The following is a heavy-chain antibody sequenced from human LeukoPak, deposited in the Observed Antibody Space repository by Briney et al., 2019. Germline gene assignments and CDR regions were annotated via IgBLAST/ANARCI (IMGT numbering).Heavy chain of an antibody. CDR3: ARGPFGVVIGDWFDP. CDR2: INPSGGST. J-gene: IGHJ5*02. CDR1: GYTFTSYY. D-gene: IGHD3-3*01. V-gene: IGHV1-46*01. Sequence: ASVKVSCKASGYTFTSYYMHWVRQAPGQGLEWMGIINPSGGSTSYAQKFQGRVTMTRDTSISTAYMELSRLRSDDTAVYYCARGPFGVVIGDWFDPWGQGTLVTVSS.